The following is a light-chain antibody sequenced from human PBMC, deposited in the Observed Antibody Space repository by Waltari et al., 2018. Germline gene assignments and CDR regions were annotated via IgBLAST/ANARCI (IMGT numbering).Light chain of an antibody. CDR2: AAS. CDR3: QQSYSPLT. Sequence: DFQLTQSPCSLSASVRERVTITCRASQSISTYLNWYQQKPGKAPNLLIYAASSLQSGVPSRFSGSGSGTDFTLTISSLQPEDFATYYCQQSYSPLTFGGGTKVEIK. V-gene: IGKV1-39*01. J-gene: IGKJ4*01. CDR1: QSISTY.